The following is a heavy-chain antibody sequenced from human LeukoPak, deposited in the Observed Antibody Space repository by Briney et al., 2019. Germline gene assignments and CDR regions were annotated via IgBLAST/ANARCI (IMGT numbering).Heavy chain of an antibody. D-gene: IGHD1-7*01. J-gene: IGHJ3*02. CDR2: IKQDGSEK. Sequence: GSLRLSCAASGFAFSTYWMTWVRQAPGKGLEWVATIKQDGSEKFYVDSVKGRFTISRDNAKKSLYLQMNSLRAEDTAVYYCASLNSDAFDIWGQGTMVTVS. V-gene: IGHV3-7*01. CDR3: ASLNSDAFDI. CDR1: GFAFSTYW.